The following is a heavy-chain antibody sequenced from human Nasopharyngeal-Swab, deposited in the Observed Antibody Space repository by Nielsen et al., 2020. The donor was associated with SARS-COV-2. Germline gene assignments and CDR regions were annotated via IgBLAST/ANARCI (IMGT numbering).Heavy chain of an antibody. V-gene: IGHV3-48*03. CDR1: GFTFSNYG. Sequence: GESLKISCAASGFTFSNYGMHWVRQAPGKGLEWVSYISSSGSTIYYADSVKGRFTISRDNAKNSLYLQMNSLRAEDTAVYYCARGWEYSSSSPNWFDPWGQGTLVTVSS. J-gene: IGHJ5*02. CDR3: ARGWEYSSSSPNWFDP. CDR2: ISSSGSTI. D-gene: IGHD6-6*01.